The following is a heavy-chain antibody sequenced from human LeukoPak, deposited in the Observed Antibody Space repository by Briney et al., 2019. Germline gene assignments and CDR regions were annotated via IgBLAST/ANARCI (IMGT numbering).Heavy chain of an antibody. J-gene: IGHJ4*02. CDR2: IDLSDSYT. CDR1: GCSFTSYW. CDR3: AGDSLTGYYNEGRY. V-gene: IGHV5-10-1*01. Sequence: GQSLRIPCKGSGCSFTSYWISWGRQKPGKGLEWMGRIDLSDSYTDYSPSFQGHVTISADKSISTPYLQWSSLKASDTAMYYCAGDSLTGYYNEGRYWGQGTLVTVSS. D-gene: IGHD3-9*01.